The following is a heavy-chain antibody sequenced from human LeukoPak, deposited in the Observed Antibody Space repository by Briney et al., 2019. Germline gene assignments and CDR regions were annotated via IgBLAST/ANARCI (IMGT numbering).Heavy chain of an antibody. CDR3: TRGSSGRRDY. V-gene: IGHV1-8*01. CDR1: RYTFTSCD. D-gene: IGHD6-19*01. Sequence: ASVKVSCKASRYTFTSCDINWVRQATGQGLEWIGWMNPNSGNTGYGQSFQGRVTMTRDKSISTAYMELSNLRSEDTAIYYCTRGSSGRRDYWGQGTLVTVSS. J-gene: IGHJ4*02. CDR2: MNPNSGNT.